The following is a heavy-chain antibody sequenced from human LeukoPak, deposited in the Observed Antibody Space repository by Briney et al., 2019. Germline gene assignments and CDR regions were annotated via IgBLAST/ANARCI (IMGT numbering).Heavy chain of an antibody. V-gene: IGHV3-7*04. CDR3: ARDKYFDSTTYYPRFHY. CDR2: IKQDGGEK. D-gene: IGHD3-22*01. Sequence: GGSLRLSCAASGFTFSSYSMSWVRQAPGKGLEWVANIKQDGGEKYYVDSVKGRFTISRDNAKTSLYLQMTSLRAEDTAVYYCARDKYFDSTTYYPRFHYWGQGILVTVSS. J-gene: IGHJ4*02. CDR1: GFTFSSYS.